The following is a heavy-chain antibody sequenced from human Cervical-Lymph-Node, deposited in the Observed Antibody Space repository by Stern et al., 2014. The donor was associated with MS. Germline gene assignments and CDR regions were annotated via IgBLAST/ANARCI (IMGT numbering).Heavy chain of an antibody. CDR3: ARHPPRRKWDDPNYGMDV. V-gene: IGHV5-51*01. J-gene: IGHJ6*02. CDR1: GYTFTNNW. CDR2: IYPDDSDI. D-gene: IGHD1-1*01. Sequence: EVQLVESGAEVKKPGESLKISCKGSGYTFTNNWIAWVRQMPGKGLEWMGIIYPDDSDIRYSPSLQGQVTISADKSIRTAYLQRRSLKAADSAVYYCARHPPRRKWDDPNYGMDVWGQGTTVTVSS.